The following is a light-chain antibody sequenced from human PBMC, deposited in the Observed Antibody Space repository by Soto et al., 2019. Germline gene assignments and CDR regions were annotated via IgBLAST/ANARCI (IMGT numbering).Light chain of an antibody. V-gene: IGKV3-20*01. CDR1: QSVSSSY. Sequence: ELLLTQSPGTLSLSLGARATLSCRARQSVSSSYLTWYQQKNGQAHRLLIYGASSRATGIPDRFSGSGSGTDCTLTIGRLQPEDCSVDDCQQYGRSPQTFGQGTKVDIK. CDR3: QQYGRSPQT. J-gene: IGKJ1*01. CDR2: GAS.